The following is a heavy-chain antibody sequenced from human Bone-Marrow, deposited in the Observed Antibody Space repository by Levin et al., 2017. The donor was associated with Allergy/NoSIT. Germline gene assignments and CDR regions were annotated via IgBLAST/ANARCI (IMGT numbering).Heavy chain of an antibody. J-gene: IGHJ3*02. CDR1: GGSITNTAYS. D-gene: IGHD1-26*01. Sequence: SSETLSLTCTVSGGSITNTAYSWTWIRQPPGKGLEWIGYIYHPGSTYYNPSLESRVTISADRSKNQFSLSLTSVTAADTALYYCAREWRSAFDIWGQGAMVTVSS. CDR2: IYHPGST. CDR3: AREWRSAFDI. V-gene: IGHV4-30-2*01.